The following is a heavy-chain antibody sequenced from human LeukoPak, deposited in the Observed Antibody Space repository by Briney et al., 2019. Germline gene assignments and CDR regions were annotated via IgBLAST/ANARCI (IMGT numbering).Heavy chain of an antibody. CDR3: AKDRQRGVAYYSDGGGYSSGDY. Sequence: PGGSLRLSCAASGFTFSSYGMHWVRQAPGKGLEWVAVISYDGSNKYYADSVKGRFTISRDNSNNTLYLQMNSLRTEDTAVYYCAKDRQRGVAYYSDGGGYSSGDYWGQGTQVTVSS. D-gene: IGHD3-22*01. CDR1: GFTFSSYG. CDR2: ISYDGSNK. J-gene: IGHJ4*02. V-gene: IGHV3-30*18.